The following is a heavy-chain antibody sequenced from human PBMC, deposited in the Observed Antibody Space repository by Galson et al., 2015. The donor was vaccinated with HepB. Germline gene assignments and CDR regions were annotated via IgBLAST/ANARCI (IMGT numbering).Heavy chain of an antibody. Sequence: SLRLSCAASGFAFKFYSMNWVRQAPGRGLEWVSYMTSDMRTIKYADSVKGRFTISRDNVKNLVYLHMNSLGVEDTAHYFCVRSVEGAFDSWGQGTLVIVSA. CDR1: GFAFKFYS. CDR2: MTSDMRTI. V-gene: IGHV3-48*04. J-gene: IGHJ4*02. D-gene: IGHD2-2*01. CDR3: VRSVEGAFDS.